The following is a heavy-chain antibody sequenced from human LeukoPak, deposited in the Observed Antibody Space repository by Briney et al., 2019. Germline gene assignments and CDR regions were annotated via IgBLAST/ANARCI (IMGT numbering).Heavy chain of an antibody. J-gene: IGHJ4*02. Sequence: ASVKVSCKASGGTFSSYAISWVRQAPGQGLEWMGRILPIFGTANYAQKFQGRVTITTDESTSTAYMELSSLRSEDTAVYYCARDLDYYDSSGYYSTFDYWGQGTLVTVSS. D-gene: IGHD3-22*01. CDR2: ILPIFGTA. CDR1: GGTFSSYA. V-gene: IGHV1-69*05. CDR3: ARDLDYYDSSGYYSTFDY.